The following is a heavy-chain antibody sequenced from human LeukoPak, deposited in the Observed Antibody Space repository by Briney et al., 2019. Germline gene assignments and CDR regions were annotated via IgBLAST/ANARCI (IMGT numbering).Heavy chain of an antibody. CDR1: GGSFSGYY. D-gene: IGHD3-22*01. V-gene: IGHV4-34*01. CDR2: VYSSGNS. Sequence: SETLSLTCAVYGGSFSGYYWSWIRQPPGKGLEWIGRVYSSGNSDYNASLKSRVTMSVDTSKNQFSLKLSSVTAADTAVYYCARTEVLPDYYDNSGGFDYWGQGILVTVSS. CDR3: ARTEVLPDYYDNSGGFDY. J-gene: IGHJ4*02.